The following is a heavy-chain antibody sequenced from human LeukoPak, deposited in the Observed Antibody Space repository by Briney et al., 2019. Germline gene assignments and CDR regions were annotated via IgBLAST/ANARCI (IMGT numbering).Heavy chain of an antibody. D-gene: IGHD3-9*01. V-gene: IGHV4-59*08. CDR1: GGSISGYY. J-gene: IGHJ4*02. CDR3: AGHRRLADFDY. CDR2: IYYSGST. Sequence: SETLSLTCTVSGGSISGYYWGWVRQPPGKGLEYIGYIYYSGSTNYNPSLKSRVTISVDTSKNQFSLKLSSVTAADTAVYYCAGHRRLADFDYWGQGTLVTVSS.